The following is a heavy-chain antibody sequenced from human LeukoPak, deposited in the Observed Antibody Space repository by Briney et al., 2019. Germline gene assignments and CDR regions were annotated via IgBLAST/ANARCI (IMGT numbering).Heavy chain of an antibody. D-gene: IGHD3-22*01. Sequence: ASVKVSCKASGYTFTSYYMHWVRQAPGQGLEWMGIINPSGGSTSYAQKFQGRVTMTRDMSTGTVYMELSSLRSEDTAVYYCARGERKYYDSSGYLFDYWGQGTLVTVSS. CDR2: INPSGGST. CDR3: ARGERKYYDSSGYLFDY. J-gene: IGHJ4*02. V-gene: IGHV1-46*01. CDR1: GYTFTSYY.